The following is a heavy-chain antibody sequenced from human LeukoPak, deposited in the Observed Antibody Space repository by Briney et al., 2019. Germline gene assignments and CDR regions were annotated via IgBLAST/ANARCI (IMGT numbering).Heavy chain of an antibody. J-gene: IGHJ6*03. V-gene: IGHV3-66*02. CDR3: ARATFWSGYQRDSWYLDV. D-gene: IGHD3-3*01. Sequence: PGGTLRLSCAASGFTVSSNYMSWVRQAPGKGLEWVSVIYSGGSTYYAGSVRDRFTITRDNSKNTLYLQMISLRNEDTAVYYCARATFWSGYQRDSWYLDVSGRGTTVTVSS. CDR1: GFTVSSNY. CDR2: IYSGGST.